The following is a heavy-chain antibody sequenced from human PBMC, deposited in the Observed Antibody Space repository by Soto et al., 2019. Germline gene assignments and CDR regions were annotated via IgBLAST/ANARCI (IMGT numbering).Heavy chain of an antibody. V-gene: IGHV4-4*02. Sequence: QVQLQESGPGLVKPSGTLSLTCAVSGGSISSSNWWSWVRQPPGKGLEWIGDIYHSGSTNYNPSLRSRVTISVDKSKNQFSLKLSSVTAADTAVYYCARVVDQAGGSYGMDVWGQGTTVTVSS. CDR1: GGSISSSNW. CDR3: ARVVDQAGGSYGMDV. D-gene: IGHD2-15*01. CDR2: IYHSGST. J-gene: IGHJ6*02.